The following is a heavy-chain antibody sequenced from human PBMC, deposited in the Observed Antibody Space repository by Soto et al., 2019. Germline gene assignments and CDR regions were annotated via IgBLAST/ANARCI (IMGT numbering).Heavy chain of an antibody. CDR3: ARGWANYEPWGYYYYGMDV. V-gene: IGHV1-69*01. D-gene: IGHD3-3*01. J-gene: IGHJ6*02. CDR1: GGTFSSYA. CDR2: IIPIFGTA. Sequence: QVQLVQSGAEVKKPGSSVKVSCKASGGTFSSYAISWVRQAPGQGLEWMGGIIPIFGTANYAQKFQGRVTITADESTSTAYMELSSLRSEDTAVYYCARGWANYEPWGYYYYGMDVWGQGTTVTVSS.